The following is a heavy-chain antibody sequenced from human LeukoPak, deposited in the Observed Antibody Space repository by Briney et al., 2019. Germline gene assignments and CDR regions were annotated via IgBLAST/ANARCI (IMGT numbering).Heavy chain of an antibody. CDR3: ARVSSLKLAYCGGDCYSGIDY. J-gene: IGHJ4*02. CDR1: GYTFTSYG. CDR2: ISAYNGNT. D-gene: IGHD2-21*02. V-gene: IGHV1-18*01. Sequence: ASVKVSCKASGYTFTSYGINWVRQAPGQGLEWMGWISAYNGNTNYAQKLQGRVTMTTDTSTSTAYMELRSLRSDDTAVYYCARVSSLKLAYCGGDCYSGIDYWGQGTLVTVSS.